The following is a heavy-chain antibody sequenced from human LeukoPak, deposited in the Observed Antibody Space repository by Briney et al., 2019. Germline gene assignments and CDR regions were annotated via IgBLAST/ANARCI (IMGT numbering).Heavy chain of an antibody. Sequence: GASVKVSCKGSGYTFTSEDINWVRQAPGQGPEWMGWMNPNSGNTGLTQKFQGRVTMTRDTSISTAYMELSSLRSEDTAVYYCARGLRVVVPAATYYFDYWGQGTLVTVSS. J-gene: IGHJ4*02. V-gene: IGHV1-8*01. CDR1: GYTFTSED. CDR3: ARGLRVVVPAATYYFDY. D-gene: IGHD2-2*01. CDR2: MNPNSGNT.